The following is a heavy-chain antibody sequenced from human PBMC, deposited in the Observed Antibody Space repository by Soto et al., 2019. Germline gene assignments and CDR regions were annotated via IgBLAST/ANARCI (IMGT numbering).Heavy chain of an antibody. CDR3: VAPLPHCAFDGCYPTSFAY. CDR2: ISGSGSVT. J-gene: IGHJ4*02. V-gene: IGHV3-23*01. D-gene: IGHD1-26*01. Sequence: GGSLRLSCAASGFTFSNYDMNWVRQAPGKGLEWVSTISGSGSVTYYADSVEGRFSISRDNSKNTLFLQMYNLIAEDTAVFFCVAPLPHCAFDGCYPTSFAYWGQGALVTVSS. CDR1: GFTFSNYD.